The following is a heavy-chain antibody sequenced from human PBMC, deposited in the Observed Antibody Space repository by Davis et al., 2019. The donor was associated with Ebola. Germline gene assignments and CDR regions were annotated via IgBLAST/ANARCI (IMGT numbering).Heavy chain of an antibody. CDR3: ARHLRRGFDP. D-gene: IGHD5-12*01. CDR1: GGSFSGYY. CDR2: INHSGST. Sequence: SETLSLTCAVYGGSFSGYYWSWIRQPPGKGLEWIREINHSGSTNYNPSLKSRVTISVDTSKNQFSLKLSSVTAADTAVYYCARHLRRGFDPWGQGTLVTVSS. V-gene: IGHV4-34*01. J-gene: IGHJ5*02.